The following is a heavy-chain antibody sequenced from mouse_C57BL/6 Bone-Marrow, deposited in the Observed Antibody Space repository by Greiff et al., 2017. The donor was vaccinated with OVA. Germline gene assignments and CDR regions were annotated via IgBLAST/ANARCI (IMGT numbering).Heavy chain of an antibody. CDR2: INPYNGGT. CDR3: ARSGPWYFDV. V-gene: IGHV1-19*01. D-gene: IGHD3-2*02. J-gene: IGHJ1*03. Sequence: VQLQQSGPVLVKPGASVKMSCKASGYTFTDYYMNWVKQSHGKSLEWIGVINPYNGGTSYNQKVKGKATLTVDKSSSTAYMELNSLTSEDSAVYYCARSGPWYFDVWGTGTTVTVSS. CDR1: GYTFTDYY.